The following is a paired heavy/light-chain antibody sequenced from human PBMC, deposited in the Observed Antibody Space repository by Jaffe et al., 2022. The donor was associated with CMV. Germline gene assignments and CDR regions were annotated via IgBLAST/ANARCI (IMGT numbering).Heavy chain of an antibody. CDR2: ISHSGST. V-gene: IGHV4-59*01. J-gene: IGHJ4*02. Sequence: QVQLEESGPGLVKPSETLSLTCTVSGGSISSYYWSWIRRPPGKRLEYIGYISHSGSTTYNPSLKSRVTISVDTSNNQVSLKLSSVTAADTAIYYCARHKLGSGPFFDYWGQGTLVTVSS. CDR1: GGSISSYY. CDR3: ARHKLGSGPFFDY. D-gene: IGHD3-10*01.
Light chain of an antibody. CDR1: QSVLYSSNNKNY. Sequence: DIVMTQSPDSLAVSLGERATINCKSSQSVLYSSNNKNYLAWYQHKPGQPPTMLIYWASTRESGVPDRFSGSGSGTDFTLTISSLQAEDVAVYYCQQYYSIPGTFGQGTKVEI. CDR2: WAS. V-gene: IGKV4-1*01. J-gene: IGKJ1*01. CDR3: QQYYSIPGT.